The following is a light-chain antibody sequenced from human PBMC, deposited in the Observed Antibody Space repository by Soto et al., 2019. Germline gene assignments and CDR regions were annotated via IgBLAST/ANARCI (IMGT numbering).Light chain of an antibody. J-gene: IGLJ2*01. CDR1: TSDVGGYNY. CDR3: SSYVARNTLA. CDR2: DVS. Sequence: QSALTQPPSASGSPGQSVAISCTGTTSDVGGYNYVSWYQQHPGKAPKLIIYDVSKRPSGVPDRFSGSKSGNTASLTVSGLHGEDEADYYCSSYVARNTLAFGGGTKLTVL. V-gene: IGLV2-8*01.